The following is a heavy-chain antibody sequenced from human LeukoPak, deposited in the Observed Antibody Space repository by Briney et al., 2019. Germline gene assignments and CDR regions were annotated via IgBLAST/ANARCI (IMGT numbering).Heavy chain of an antibody. V-gene: IGHV1-8*01. J-gene: IGHJ3*02. D-gene: IGHD6-13*01. CDR2: MNPNSGNT. Sequence: ASVKVSCKASGYTFTSYDINWVRQATGQGLEWMGWMNPNSGNTGYAQKFQGRVTMTRNTSISTAYMELSSLRSEDTDVYYCARPNIAGDAFDIWGQGTMVTVSS. CDR3: ARPNIAGDAFDI. CDR1: GYTFTSYD.